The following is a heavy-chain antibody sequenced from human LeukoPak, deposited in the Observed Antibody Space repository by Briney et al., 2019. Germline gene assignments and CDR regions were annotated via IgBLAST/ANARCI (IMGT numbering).Heavy chain of an antibody. D-gene: IGHD3-22*01. CDR2: INWNGGAA. CDR1: GFTLDGYG. J-gene: IGHJ4*02. V-gene: IGHV3-20*04. Sequence: GGSLRLSCAASGFTLDGYGMSWVRQAPGTGLEWVAGINWNGGAADYAASVKGRFTISRDDAKNSLYLQMSSLRAEDTAFYYCARDGSSGWYSENWGQGTLVTVSS. CDR3: ARDGSSGWYSEN.